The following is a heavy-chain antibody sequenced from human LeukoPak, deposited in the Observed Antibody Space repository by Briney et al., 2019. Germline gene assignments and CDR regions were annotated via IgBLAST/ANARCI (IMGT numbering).Heavy chain of an antibody. D-gene: IGHD3-16*01. Sequence: GGSLRLSCAVSGFIFSNYQMSWVRQAPGKGLEWVANMNGDGSDKNYMDSVKGRFIISRDNAKNLLYLEMNSLRVEDSAIYYCAKDPGHCVSVFCYANYWGQGTLVTASS. V-gene: IGHV3-7*04. J-gene: IGHJ4*02. CDR3: AKDPGHCVSVFCYANY. CDR2: MNGDGSDK. CDR1: GFIFSNYQ.